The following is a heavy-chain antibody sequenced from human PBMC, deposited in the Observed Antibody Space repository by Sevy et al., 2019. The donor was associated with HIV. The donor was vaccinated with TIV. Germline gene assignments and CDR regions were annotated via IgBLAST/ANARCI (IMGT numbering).Heavy chain of an antibody. CDR2: IYYSGST. Sequence: SETLSLTCTVSGGSISSSTYYWGWIRQPPGKGLEWIGSIYYSGSTYYHPSLKSRVTISVDTSKKQFSLKLSSVTAADTAVYYCSLGAPYNCFDPWGQGTLVTVSS. J-gene: IGHJ5*02. D-gene: IGHD3-16*01. CDR3: SLGAPYNCFDP. V-gene: IGHV4-39*01. CDR1: GGSISSSTYY.